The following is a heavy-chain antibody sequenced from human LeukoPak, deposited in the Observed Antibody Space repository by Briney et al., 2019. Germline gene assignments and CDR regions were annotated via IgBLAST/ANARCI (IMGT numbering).Heavy chain of an antibody. CDR3: ARKLGGYSYVGRRVLNYYMDV. J-gene: IGHJ6*03. Sequence: SETLSLTCTVSGDSISSSNCYWGWIRQPPGKGLEWIGSIYFSGGTYYNASLKSRVTISVDTSKNQFSLKLSPVTAADTAVYYCARKLGGYSYVGRRVLNYYMDVWGKGTTVTISS. D-gene: IGHD5-18*01. CDR2: IYFSGGT. CDR1: GDSISSSNCY. V-gene: IGHV4-39*01.